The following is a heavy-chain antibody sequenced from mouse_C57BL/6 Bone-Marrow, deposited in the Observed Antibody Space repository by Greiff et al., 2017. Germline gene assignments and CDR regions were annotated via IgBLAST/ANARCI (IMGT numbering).Heavy chain of an antibody. CDR1: GYTFTSYW. Sequence: QVQLQQPGAELVMPGASVKLSCKASGYTFTSYWMHWVKQRPGQGLEWIGEIDPSDSYTNYNQKFKGKSTLTVDKSSSTAYMQLSSLTSADSAVYYCARSLATQYFDVWGTGTTVTVSS. CDR2: IDPSDSYT. V-gene: IGHV1-69*01. D-gene: IGHD1-1*01. J-gene: IGHJ1*03. CDR3: ARSLATQYFDV.